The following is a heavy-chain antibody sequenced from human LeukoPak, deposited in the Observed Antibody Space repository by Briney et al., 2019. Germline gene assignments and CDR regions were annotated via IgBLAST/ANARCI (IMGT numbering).Heavy chain of an antibody. V-gene: IGHV4-39*07. CDR1: GGSISSSSYY. CDR3: ARASAYGSGSLYAEYFQH. Sequence: PSETLSLTCTVSGGSISSSSYYWGWIRQPPGKGLEWIGSIYHSGSTYYNPSLKSRVTISVDTSKNQFSLKLSSVTAADTAVYYCARASAYGSGSLYAEYFQHWGQGTLVTVSS. D-gene: IGHD3-10*01. CDR2: IYHSGST. J-gene: IGHJ1*01.